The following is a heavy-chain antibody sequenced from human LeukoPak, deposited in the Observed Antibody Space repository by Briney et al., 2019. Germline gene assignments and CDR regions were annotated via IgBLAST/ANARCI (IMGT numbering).Heavy chain of an antibody. V-gene: IGHV3-13*01. CDR2: IGTAGDT. Sequence: GGSLRLSCAAAGFTFSDYDMHWVRQATGKGLEWVSAIGTAGDTYYTGSVKGRFTISRENAKNSLYLQMNSLRAGDTAVYYCARVAKERVGGVYYFDYWGQGTLVTASS. CDR1: GFTFSDYD. D-gene: IGHD1-1*01. CDR3: ARVAKERVGGVYYFDY. J-gene: IGHJ4*02.